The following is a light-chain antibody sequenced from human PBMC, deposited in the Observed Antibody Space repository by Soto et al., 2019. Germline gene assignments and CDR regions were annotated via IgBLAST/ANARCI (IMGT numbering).Light chain of an antibody. CDR1: QSISSW. CDR2: KAS. CDR3: LCYITYPWT. J-gene: IGKJ1*01. V-gene: IGKV1-5*03. Sequence: DIPMTQSPSTLSASVGDRITITCRASQSISSWLAWYQQKPGKAPKLLIYKASSLEGGVPSRFSGSGSGTEFTLTISSLQPDDYATYYCLCYITYPWTFGQGTKVDIK.